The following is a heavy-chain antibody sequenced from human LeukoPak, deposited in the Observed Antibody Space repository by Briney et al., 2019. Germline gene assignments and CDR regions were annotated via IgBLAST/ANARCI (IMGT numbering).Heavy chain of an antibody. V-gene: IGHV3-23*01. D-gene: IGHD5-18*01. Sequence: PGGSLRLSCAASGLIFSSYAMSWVRQTPGKGLEWVSVISNGGDYAYYADSVKGRFTISRDNSKNTLYLQMDTLRAEDTAVYYCTSDTVDTSLGIDYWGLGTLVTVSS. CDR3: TSDTVDTSLGIDY. CDR1: GLIFSSYA. CDR2: ISNGGDYA. J-gene: IGHJ4*02.